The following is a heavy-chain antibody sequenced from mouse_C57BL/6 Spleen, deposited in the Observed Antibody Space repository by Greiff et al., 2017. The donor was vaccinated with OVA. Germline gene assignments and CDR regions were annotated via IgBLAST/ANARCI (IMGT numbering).Heavy chain of an antibody. Sequence: QVQLQQSGAELVRPGASVTLSCKASGYTFTDYEMHWVQQTPVHGLEWIGAIDPETGGTAYNQKFKGKAILTADKSSSTAYMELRSLTSEDSAVYYCTSCRDYYGSSYWGQGTTLTVSS. CDR2: IDPETGGT. CDR1: GYTFTDYE. D-gene: IGHD1-1*01. CDR3: TSCRDYYGSSY. V-gene: IGHV1-15*01. J-gene: IGHJ2*01.